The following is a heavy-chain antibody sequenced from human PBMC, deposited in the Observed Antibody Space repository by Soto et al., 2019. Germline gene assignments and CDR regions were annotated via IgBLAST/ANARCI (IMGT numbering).Heavy chain of an antibody. CDR1: GGSINSGAYY. CDR2: IYYSGST. V-gene: IGHV4-31*03. CDR3: ARGRTYSGSYYNGYNWFDP. Sequence: SETLSLTCTVSGGSINSGAYYWSWVLQHPGKGLEWIGYIYYSGSTYYNPSLKSRVTISVDTSKNQFSLKLSSVTAADTAVYYCARGRTYSGSYYNGYNWFDPWGQGTLVVVS. J-gene: IGHJ5*02. D-gene: IGHD3-10*01.